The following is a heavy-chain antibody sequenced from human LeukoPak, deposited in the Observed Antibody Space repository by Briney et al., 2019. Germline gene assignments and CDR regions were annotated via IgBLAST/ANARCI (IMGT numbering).Heavy chain of an antibody. V-gene: IGHV5-51*01. CDR3: VRFAFTISLDH. CDR2: IYPGYSDG. CDR1: GYTLTNNW. J-gene: IGHJ5*02. Sequence: GESLKISCKISGYTLTNNWIGWVRQVPGKGLEWMGLIYPGYSDGKYSPSFQGQVTLSVDTSISTAYLQLSGLRASDTAIYYCVRFAFTISLDHWGQGTLVTVSS.